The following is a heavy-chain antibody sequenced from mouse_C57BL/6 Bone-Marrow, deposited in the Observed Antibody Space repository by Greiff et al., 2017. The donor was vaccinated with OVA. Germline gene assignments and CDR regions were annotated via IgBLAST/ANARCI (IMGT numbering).Heavy chain of an antibody. Sequence: EVMLVESGGDLVKPGGSLKLSCAASGFTFSSYGMSWVRQTPDKRLEWVATISSGGSYTYYPDSVKGRFTISRDNAKNTLYLQMSSLKSEDTAMYYCARHEAYYSRRYDAMDYWGQGTSVTVSS. V-gene: IGHV5-6*01. D-gene: IGHD2-5*01. J-gene: IGHJ4*01. CDR1: GFTFSSYG. CDR3: ARHEAYYSRRYDAMDY. CDR2: ISSGGSYT.